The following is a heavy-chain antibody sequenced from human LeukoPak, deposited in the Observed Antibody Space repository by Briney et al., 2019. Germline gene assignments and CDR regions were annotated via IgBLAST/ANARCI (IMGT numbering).Heavy chain of an antibody. CDR2: ICTAGTT. D-gene: IGHD3-10*01. CDR1: GGSISRYY. V-gene: IGHV4-4*07. J-gene: IGHJ3*02. Sequence: PSVTLSLTCIVSGGSISRYYWSWIRQPAGKGLEGIGRICTAGTTHSTPSLKSRVTMSVDTSKNQFSLNLSSVTAADTAVYYCARDSSGDRAFDIWGQGTMVTASS. CDR3: ARDSSGDRAFDI.